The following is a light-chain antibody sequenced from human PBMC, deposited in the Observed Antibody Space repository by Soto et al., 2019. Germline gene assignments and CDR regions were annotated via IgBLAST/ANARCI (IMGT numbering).Light chain of an antibody. J-gene: IGKJ3*01. V-gene: IGKV1-5*01. Sequence: DIQITQSPSTLSASVGDTVTITCRASQNIGRWLAWYQQKPGKAPKLLIYDASNLESGVPSRISGSGSGTEFTLTISSLQPDDFATYYCQQFTSYSSLTFGPGTKVHIK. CDR1: QNIGRW. CDR2: DAS. CDR3: QQFTSYSSLT.